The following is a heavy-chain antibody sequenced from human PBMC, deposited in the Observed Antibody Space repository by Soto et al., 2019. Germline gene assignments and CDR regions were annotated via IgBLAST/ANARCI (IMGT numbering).Heavy chain of an antibody. D-gene: IGHD3-22*01. CDR2: IYYSGST. J-gene: IGHJ5*02. CDR1: GGSISSYY. V-gene: IGHV4-59*01. Sequence: SETLSLTCTVSGGSISSYYWSWIRQPPGKGLEWIGYIYYSGSTNYNPSLKSRVTISVDTSKNQFSLKLSSVTAADTAVYYCARGVVVITTFWFAPWGLGTLVTVSS. CDR3: ARGVVVITTFWFAP.